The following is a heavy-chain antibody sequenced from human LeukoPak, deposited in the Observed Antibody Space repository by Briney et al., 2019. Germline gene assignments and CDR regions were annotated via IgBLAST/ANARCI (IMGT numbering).Heavy chain of an antibody. D-gene: IGHD3-22*01. V-gene: IGHV1-69*05. CDR1: GGTFSSYS. J-gene: IGHJ4*02. CDR2: IIPIYKTT. Sequence: AASEKVSCKASGGTFSSYSISWVRQAPGQGLEWMGRIIPIYKTTNYAPKFQGRVTFSTDESTTTAYMELSSLRSEDTAVYYCARCPYNYYDYSGHHLPDYCGQGTLVTVSS. CDR3: ARCPYNYYDYSGHHLPDY.